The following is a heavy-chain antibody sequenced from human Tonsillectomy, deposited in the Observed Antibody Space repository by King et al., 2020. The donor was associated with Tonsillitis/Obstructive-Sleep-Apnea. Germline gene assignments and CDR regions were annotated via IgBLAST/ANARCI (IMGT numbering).Heavy chain of an antibody. V-gene: IGHV4-59*01. CDR2: IYYSGSS. CDR3: ARRDEEIRFLEVDYYSHMDV. D-gene: IGHD3-3*01. CDR1: GGPIRRYY. J-gene: IGHJ6*03. Sequence: LQLQESGPGLVKPSETLSLTCTVSGGPIRRYYWSWIRQPPGKGLGGSGYIYYSGSSTYNTRLRSRVTISVDTSNNHFYLKLSAVTDAETAGYYCARRDEEIRFLEVDYYSHMDVWGKGTTVTVSS.